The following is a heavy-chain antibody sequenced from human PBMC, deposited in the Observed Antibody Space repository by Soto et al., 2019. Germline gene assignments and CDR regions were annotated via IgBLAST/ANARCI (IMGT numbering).Heavy chain of an antibody. CDR1: VDSVSSNSAA. Sequence: SQTLSLTCAISVDSVSSNSAAWNWIRQSPSRGLEWLGRTYYRSKWYNDYAVSVKSRITINPDTSKNQFSLQLNSVTPEDTAVYYCARGGCSGGSCYSDAFDIWGQGTMVTVSS. CDR3: ARGGCSGGSCYSDAFDI. D-gene: IGHD2-15*01. CDR2: TYYRSKWYN. J-gene: IGHJ3*02. V-gene: IGHV6-1*01.